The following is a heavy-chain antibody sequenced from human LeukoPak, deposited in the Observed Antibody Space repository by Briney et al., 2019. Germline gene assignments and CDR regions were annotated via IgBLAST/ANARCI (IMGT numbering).Heavy chain of an antibody. D-gene: IGHD2-2*01. CDR3: ARLRLYCSSTSCHDAFDI. V-gene: IGHV3-21*01. CDR2: ISSGSSAI. Sequence: GGSLRLSCEASGFTFTTYSMTWVRQAPGKGLEWVSIISSGSSAIFSADALKGRFTISRDDAKNLPYLDMNSLRAEDTAVYYCARLRLYCSSTSCHDAFDIWGQGTMVTVSS. CDR1: GFTFTTYS. J-gene: IGHJ3*02.